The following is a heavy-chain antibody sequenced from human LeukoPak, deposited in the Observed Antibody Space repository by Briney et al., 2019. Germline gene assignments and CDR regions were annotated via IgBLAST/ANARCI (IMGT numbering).Heavy chain of an antibody. CDR3: ARGDIVIVPAAPFDY. CDR2: INHSGIT. D-gene: IGHD2-2*01. V-gene: IGHV4-34*01. CDR1: GGFFNNYY. J-gene: IGHJ4*02. Sequence: SETLSLTCVVYGGFFNNYYWSWIRQAPGKGLEWIGEINHSGITNYNPSLKSRVTMSIDTSKNQFSLNLRSVTAADTAIYYCARGDIVIVPAAPFDYWGQGTLVTVSS.